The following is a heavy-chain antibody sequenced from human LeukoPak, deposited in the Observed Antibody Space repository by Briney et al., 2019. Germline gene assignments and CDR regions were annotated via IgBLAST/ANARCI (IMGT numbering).Heavy chain of an antibody. D-gene: IGHD3-16*01. J-gene: IGHJ4*02. CDR2: VRYDGGDK. CDR3: AKDGGTWDFDY. V-gene: IGHV3-30*02. CDR1: GFTFSTSG. Sequence: GGSLRLSCAASGFTFSTSGMHWVRQAPGKGLEWVAFVRYDGGDKDYADSVRGRFTISSDNSKNTLYLQMNSLRVEDTALYYCAKDGGTWDFDYWGQGTLVTVSS.